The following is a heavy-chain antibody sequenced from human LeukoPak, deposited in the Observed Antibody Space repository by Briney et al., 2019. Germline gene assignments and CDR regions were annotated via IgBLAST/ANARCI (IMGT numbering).Heavy chain of an antibody. Sequence: GRSLRLSCAASGFTFSSYAMHWVRQAPGKGLEWVAVISYDGSNKYYADSVKGRFTISRDNSKNTLYLQMNSLRAEDTAVYYCAKDCDQLELGWFDPWGQGTLVTVSS. CDR2: ISYDGSNK. D-gene: IGHD1-7*01. CDR3: AKDCDQLELGWFDP. J-gene: IGHJ5*02. CDR1: GFTFSSYA. V-gene: IGHV3-30-3*01.